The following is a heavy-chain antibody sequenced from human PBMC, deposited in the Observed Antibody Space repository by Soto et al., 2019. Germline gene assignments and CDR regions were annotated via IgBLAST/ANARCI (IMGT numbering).Heavy chain of an antibody. D-gene: IGHD3-16*01. V-gene: IGHV3-48*03. J-gene: IGHJ4*02. Sequence: GGSLRLSCVASGFSFSSYEMNWVRQAPGKGLEWVSFISSSGTTIYYADSVKGRFTISRDNAKNSLYLQMNSLKAEDTAVYYCVLGYYFDYWGQGTLVTVSS. CDR1: GFSFSSYE. CDR2: ISSSGTTI. CDR3: VLGYYFDY.